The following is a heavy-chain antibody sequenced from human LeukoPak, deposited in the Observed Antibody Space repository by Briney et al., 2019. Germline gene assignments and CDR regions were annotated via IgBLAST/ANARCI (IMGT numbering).Heavy chain of an antibody. J-gene: IGHJ4*02. D-gene: IGHD3-10*01. Sequence: PGGSLRLSCAASGITFSRSGMHWVRQAPGKGLEWVAFIRTDASNKFYADSFKGRFTISRDNSKNTVYLQMNSLRVEDTAVYYCAKDQGERYFDYWGQGTLVTLSS. CDR2: IRTDASNK. V-gene: IGHV3-30*02. CDR3: AKDQGERYFDY. CDR1: GITFSRSG.